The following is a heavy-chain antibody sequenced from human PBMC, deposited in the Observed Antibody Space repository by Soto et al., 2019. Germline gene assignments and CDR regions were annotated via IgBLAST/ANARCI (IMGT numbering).Heavy chain of an antibody. CDR2: IDPSDSYS. CDR1: GYNFTTFW. D-gene: IGHD3-3*02. Sequence: GESLKISCKASGYNFTTFWISWMRQVPGKGLEWMGRIDPSDSYSNYSPSFQGHITISADKSINTAYLHFSNLKASDTAVYYCARHFPLPTDLQFYYYYYYGVDVWGHGAAVTVSS. J-gene: IGHJ6*02. CDR3: ARHFPLPTDLQFYYYYYYGVDV. V-gene: IGHV5-10-1*01.